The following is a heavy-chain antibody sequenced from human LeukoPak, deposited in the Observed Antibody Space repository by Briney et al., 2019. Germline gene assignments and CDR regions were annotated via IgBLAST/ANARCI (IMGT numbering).Heavy chain of an antibody. V-gene: IGHV1-69*04. J-gene: IGHJ3*02. CDR3: ARPNSGSYSGYDAFDS. CDR1: GGTFSSYA. D-gene: IGHD1-26*01. Sequence: ASVKVSCKASGGTFSSYAISWVRPAPGQGLEWMGRIIPILGIANYAQKFQGRVTITADKSTSTAYMELSSLRSEDTAVYYCARPNSGSYSGYDAFDSWGEGTMVTVSS. CDR2: IIPILGIA.